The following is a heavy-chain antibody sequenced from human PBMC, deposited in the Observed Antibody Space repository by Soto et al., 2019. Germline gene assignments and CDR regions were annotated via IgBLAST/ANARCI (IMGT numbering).Heavy chain of an antibody. J-gene: IGHJ4*02. V-gene: IGHV3-23*01. CDR1: GFTFSSYA. Sequence: PGGSLRLSCAASGFTFSSYAMSWVRQAPGEGLEWVSAISGSGGSTHYADSVKGRFTISRDNSKNTLYLQMNSLRAEDTAVYYCAKEGWTYYYDSSGSRFDYWGQGTLVTVSS. CDR2: ISGSGGST. D-gene: IGHD3-22*01. CDR3: AKEGWTYYYDSSGSRFDY.